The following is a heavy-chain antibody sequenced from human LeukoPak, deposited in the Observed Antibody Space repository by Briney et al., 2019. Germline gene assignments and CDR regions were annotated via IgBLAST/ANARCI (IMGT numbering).Heavy chain of an antibody. CDR3: ARDPEYYYESSGVRYYYYYMDV. CDR2: ISSSSRTT. D-gene: IGHD3-22*01. Sequence: PGGSLRLSCAASGFSSSDYNMHWVRQDPGKGLDWVSYISSSSRTTYYADSVKGRFTISRDAARNSLYLQMNSLRAEDTAVYYCARDPEYYYESSGVRYYYYYMDVWGKGTTVTVSS. J-gene: IGHJ6*03. V-gene: IGHV3-48*01. CDR1: GFSSSDYN.